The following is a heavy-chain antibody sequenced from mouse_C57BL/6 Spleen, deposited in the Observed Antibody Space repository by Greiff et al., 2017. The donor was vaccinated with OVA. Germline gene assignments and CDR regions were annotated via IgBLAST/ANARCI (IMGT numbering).Heavy chain of an antibody. J-gene: IGHJ4*01. CDR3: AREGTMVTTRYYYAMDY. D-gene: IGHD2-2*01. Sequence: VQLQQPGTELVKPGASVKLSCKASGYTFTSYWMHWVKQRPGQGLEWIGNINPSNGGTNYNEKFKSKATLTVDKSSSTAYMQLSSLTSEDSAVYYCAREGTMVTTRYYYAMDYWGQGTSVTVSS. CDR1: GYTFTSYW. CDR2: INPSNGGT. V-gene: IGHV1-53*01.